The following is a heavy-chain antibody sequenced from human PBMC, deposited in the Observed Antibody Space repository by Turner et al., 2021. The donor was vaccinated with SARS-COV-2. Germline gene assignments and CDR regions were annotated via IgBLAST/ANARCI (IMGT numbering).Heavy chain of an antibody. CDR3: VKDISEYGYGFDGLAV. CDR2: MSVPGSNN. J-gene: IGHJ6*02. CDR1: GFILSKFA. V-gene: IGHV3-30-3*02. D-gene: IGHD5-18*01. Sequence: QVKLVESGGDVVEPGRSLRLSWSAPGFILSKFAMHWVRQAPGKGLDWVAVMSVPGSNNYYADSVKGRFTISRDNSTNTLYLQMNSLRPEDTAVDYCVKDISEYGYGFDGLAVWGQGTTVTVSS.